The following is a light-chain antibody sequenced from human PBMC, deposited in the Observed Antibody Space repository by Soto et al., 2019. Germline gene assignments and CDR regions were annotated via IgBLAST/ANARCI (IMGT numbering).Light chain of an antibody. CDR1: QNSRSY. CDR3: QQGYSSRWT. V-gene: IGKV1-39*01. Sequence: DIQMTQSPSSLSASVGDRGTITCRASQNSRSYLNWYQQKPGKAPQLLIYATSSLQTGVPSRFSASGSGTDFSLVISDLQPEDSATYYCQQGYSSRWTSGRGTKVEI. CDR2: ATS. J-gene: IGKJ1*01.